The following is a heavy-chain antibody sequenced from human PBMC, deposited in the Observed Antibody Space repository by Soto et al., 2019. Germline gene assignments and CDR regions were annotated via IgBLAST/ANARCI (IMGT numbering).Heavy chain of an antibody. Sequence: EVQLVESGGGLVQPGGSLRLSCVASGFTFSNYWMYWVRQAPGEGLVWVSRINSDGSVSSYADSVKGRLTISRDNVKNTLYLQMDSLRAEHTAVYYCARGACGGGTCYSLAGSFYYYMDVWAKGTTVTVFS. CDR2: INSDGSVS. CDR1: GFTFSNYW. CDR3: ARGACGGGTCYSLAGSFYYYMDV. J-gene: IGHJ6*03. V-gene: IGHV3-74*01. D-gene: IGHD2-15*01.